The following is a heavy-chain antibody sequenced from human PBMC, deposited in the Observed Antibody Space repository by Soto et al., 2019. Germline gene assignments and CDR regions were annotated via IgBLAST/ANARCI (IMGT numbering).Heavy chain of an antibody. CDR2: ISGSGGST. Sequence: GGSLRLSCAASGFTFSSYAMSWVRQAPGKGLEWVSAISGSGGSTYYADSVKGRFTISRDNSKNTLYLQMNSLRAEDTAVYYCAKALDYYDSIGYFSPGHALDYWGQGTLVTVSS. D-gene: IGHD3-22*01. CDR1: GFTFSSYA. CDR3: AKALDYYDSIGYFSPGHALDY. V-gene: IGHV3-23*01. J-gene: IGHJ4*02.